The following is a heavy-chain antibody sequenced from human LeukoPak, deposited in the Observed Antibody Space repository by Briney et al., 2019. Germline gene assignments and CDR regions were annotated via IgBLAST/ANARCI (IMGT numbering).Heavy chain of an antibody. D-gene: IGHD1-26*01. J-gene: IGHJ4*02. CDR3: AKRGGMGLLPIDY. CDR2: ISGSGGST. CDR1: GFTFSSYG. V-gene: IGHV3-23*01. Sequence: GGSLRLSCAASGFTFSSYGMHWVRQAPGKGLEWVSAISGSGGSTYYADSVKGRFTISRDNSKNTLYLQMNSLRAEDTAVYYCAKRGGMGLLPIDYWGQGTLVTVSS.